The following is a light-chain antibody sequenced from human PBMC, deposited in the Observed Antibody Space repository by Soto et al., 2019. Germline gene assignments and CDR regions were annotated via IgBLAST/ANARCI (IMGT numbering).Light chain of an antibody. Sequence: EIVLIQSPRILPLSPGERATLSCRASQSVSSSYLAWYQQKPGQAPRLLIYGASSRATGIPDRFSGSGSGTDFTLTISRLEPEDFAVYYCQQYGNSPWTFGQGTKVDIK. CDR1: QSVSSSY. CDR3: QQYGNSPWT. CDR2: GAS. V-gene: IGKV3-20*01. J-gene: IGKJ1*01.